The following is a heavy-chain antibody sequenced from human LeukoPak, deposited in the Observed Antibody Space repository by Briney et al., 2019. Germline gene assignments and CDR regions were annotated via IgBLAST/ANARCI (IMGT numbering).Heavy chain of an antibody. J-gene: IGHJ3*02. V-gene: IGHV3-48*03. D-gene: IGHD6-13*01. Sequence: PGGSLRLSCAASGFTFISYEMNWVRQAPGRGLEWVSYISNTGSVKFYADSVKGRFTISRDNAKNTLYLQMNSLRAEDTGIYYCARDGPLPYSNPNEAFDIWGQRTMVTVSS. CDR1: GFTFISYE. CDR2: ISNTGSVK. CDR3: ARDGPLPYSNPNEAFDI.